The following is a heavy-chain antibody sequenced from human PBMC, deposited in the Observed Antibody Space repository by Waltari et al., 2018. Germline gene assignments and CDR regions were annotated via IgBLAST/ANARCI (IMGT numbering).Heavy chain of an antibody. V-gene: IGHV4-34*01. CDR2: INHSGST. CDR1: GGSFSGYY. D-gene: IGHD6-13*01. J-gene: IGHJ4*02. CDR3: ARGPLFIAAAANPIRPGFDY. Sequence: QVQLQQWGAGLLKPSETLSLPCAVYGGSFSGYYWSWIRQPPGKGLEWIGEINHSGSTNYNPSLKSRVTISVDTSKNQFSLKLSSVTAADTAVYYCARGPLFIAAAANPIRPGFDYWGQGTLVTVSS.